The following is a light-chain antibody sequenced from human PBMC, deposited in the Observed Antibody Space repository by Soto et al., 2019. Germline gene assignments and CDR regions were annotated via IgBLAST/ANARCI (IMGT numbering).Light chain of an antibody. V-gene: IGKV3-15*01. CDR2: GAS. CDR3: QQYNNWPYT. Sequence: EIVMTQSPATLAVSPGERAALSCRASQSVSSNFAWYQQKPGQAPRLLIYGASSRATGTPARFSGSGSGTEFTLTISSLQSEDFALYYCQQYNNWPYTFGLGTKLEMK. CDR1: QSVSSN. J-gene: IGKJ2*01.